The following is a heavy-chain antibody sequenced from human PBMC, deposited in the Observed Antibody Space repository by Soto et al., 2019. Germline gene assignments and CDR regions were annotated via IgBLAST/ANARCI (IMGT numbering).Heavy chain of an antibody. V-gene: IGHV5-51*01. Sequence: GESLKISGKGSGYRFTSYWIGWVRQMPGKCLEWMGIIYPSDSDTRYSPSLQGQVTISVDKSISSAYLLWSSLKASDTAMYYCERQTGSSLNAFDLWGHGTMVTVSS. D-gene: IGHD1-26*01. J-gene: IGHJ3*01. CDR1: GYRFTSYW. CDR3: ERQTGSSLNAFDL. CDR2: IYPSDSDT.